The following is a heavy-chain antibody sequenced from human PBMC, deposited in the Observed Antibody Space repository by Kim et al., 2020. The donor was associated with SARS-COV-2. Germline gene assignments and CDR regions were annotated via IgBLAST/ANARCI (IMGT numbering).Heavy chain of an antibody. J-gene: IGHJ4*02. CDR2: SNK. V-gene: IGHV3-30*01. D-gene: IGHD5-12*01. CDR3: ARGGVATTN. Sequence: SNKYYADSVKGRFTISRDNSKNALYLQMNSLRAEDTAVYYCARGGVATTNWGQGTLVTVSS.